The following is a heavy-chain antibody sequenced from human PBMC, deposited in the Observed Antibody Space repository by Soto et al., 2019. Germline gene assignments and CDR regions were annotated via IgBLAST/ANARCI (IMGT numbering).Heavy chain of an antibody. Sequence: ASVKVSCKASGYTFTGYYMHXARHAPGQGLEWMGWINPNSGGTNYAQKFQGWVTMTRDTSISTAYMELSRLRSGDTAVYYCARGGVVGAIDAFDIWGQGTMVT. CDR3: ARGGVVGAIDAFDI. CDR1: GYTFTGYY. V-gene: IGHV1-2*04. CDR2: INPNSGGT. D-gene: IGHD1-26*01. J-gene: IGHJ3*02.